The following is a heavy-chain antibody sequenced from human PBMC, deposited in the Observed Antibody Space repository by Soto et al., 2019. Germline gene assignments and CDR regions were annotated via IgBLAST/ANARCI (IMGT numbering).Heavy chain of an antibody. CDR1: GFSLSTSGVG. CDR3: AHTLPTSDCSGGSCHRPFDP. V-gene: IGHV2-5*02. D-gene: IGHD2-15*01. CDR2: IYWDDDK. Sequence: SGPTLVNPTQTLTLTCTFSGFSLSTSGVGVGWIRQPPGKALEWLALIYWDDDKRYSPSLKSRLTITKDTSKNQVVLTMTNMDPVDTATYYCAHTLPTSDCSGGSCHRPFDPWGQGTLVTVSS. J-gene: IGHJ5*02.